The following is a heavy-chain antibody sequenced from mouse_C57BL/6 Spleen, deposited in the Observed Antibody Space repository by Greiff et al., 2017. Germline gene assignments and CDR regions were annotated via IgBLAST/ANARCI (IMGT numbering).Heavy chain of an antibody. CDR2: IDPSDSET. Sequence: QVQLQQPGAELVRPGSSVKLSCKASGYTFTSYWMHWVKQRPIQGLEWIGNIDPSDSETPYNQKFKDKATLTVDKSSSTPYMQLSSLTSEDSAVYYSARGGIYYGSKKYFEVWGTGTTVTVSS. J-gene: IGHJ1*03. V-gene: IGHV1-52*01. CDR1: GYTFTSYW. D-gene: IGHD1-1*01. CDR3: ARGGIYYGSKKYFEV.